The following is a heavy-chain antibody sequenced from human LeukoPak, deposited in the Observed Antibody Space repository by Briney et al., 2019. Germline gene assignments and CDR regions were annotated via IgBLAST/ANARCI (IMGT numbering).Heavy chain of an antibody. CDR1: GFTISTYW. Sequence: GGSLRLSRAASGFTISTYWMSWVRQAPGRGLEWVANIKQDGSEKFYVDSVKGRFTISRDNAKNSLYLQMNSLRAEDTAVYYCAKVGSTSWYMDYWGQGILVTVSS. V-gene: IGHV3-7*01. CDR3: AKVGSTSWYMDY. CDR2: IKQDGSEK. J-gene: IGHJ4*02. D-gene: IGHD6-13*01.